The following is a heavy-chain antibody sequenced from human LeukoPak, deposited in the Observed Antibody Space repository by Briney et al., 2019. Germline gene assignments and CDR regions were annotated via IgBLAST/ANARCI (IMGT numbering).Heavy chain of an antibody. CDR1: GGSISSYY. CDR3: AEAGGVKTAPLDWDY. CDR2: IYYSGST. V-gene: IGHV4-59*01. D-gene: IGHD1-1*01. Sequence: KPSETLSLTCTASGGSISSYYWSWIRQPPGKGLEWIGYIYYSGSTNYNPSLKSRVTISVDTSKNQFSLKLSSVTAADTAVYYWAEAGGVKTAPLDWDYWARGPLVPVSS. J-gene: IGHJ4*02.